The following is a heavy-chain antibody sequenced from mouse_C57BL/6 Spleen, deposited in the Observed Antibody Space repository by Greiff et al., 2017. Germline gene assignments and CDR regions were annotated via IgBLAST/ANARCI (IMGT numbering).Heavy chain of an antibody. CDR3: ATEGD. J-gene: IGHJ2*01. V-gene: IGHV1-58*01. D-gene: IGHD3-3*01. CDR2: IYLGNGYT. CDR1: GYTFTSYG. Sequence: EVKLMESGAELVRPGSSVKMSCKTSGYTFTSYGINWVKQRPGQGLEWIGYIYLGNGYTEYNEKFKGKATLTSDTSSSTAYMQLSSLTSEDSAIYFCATEGDWGQGTTLTVSS.